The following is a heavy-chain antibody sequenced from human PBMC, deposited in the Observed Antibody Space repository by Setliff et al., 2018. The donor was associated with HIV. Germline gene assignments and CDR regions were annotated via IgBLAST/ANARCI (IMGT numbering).Heavy chain of an antibody. D-gene: IGHD3-16*02. Sequence: SETLSLTCTVSGGSIRSGSYYWTWIRQPAGKGPEWIGHIYTNGYTNYNPSLKSRVTISLDTSKNQFSLNLSSVTAADTAVYYCATADFPPPSYIWESYRSGAFDIWGQGTMVTVSS. CDR1: GGSIRSGSYY. CDR2: IYTNGYT. J-gene: IGHJ3*02. CDR3: ATADFPPPSYIWESYRSGAFDI. V-gene: IGHV4-61*09.